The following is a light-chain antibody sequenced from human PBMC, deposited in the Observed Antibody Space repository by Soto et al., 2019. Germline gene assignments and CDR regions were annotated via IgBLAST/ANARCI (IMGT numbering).Light chain of an antibody. CDR3: QQRINWPPMFT. Sequence: EIVLTQSPPTLSLSPGESATLSRRASQSVSSYFSWYQQKPGQAPRLVIYDASNRATGIPPRFSGSGSGTDFTLTISSLEPEDFAVYYCQQRINWPPMFTFGQGTKLEIK. J-gene: IGKJ2*01. V-gene: IGKV3-11*01. CDR1: QSVSSY. CDR2: DAS.